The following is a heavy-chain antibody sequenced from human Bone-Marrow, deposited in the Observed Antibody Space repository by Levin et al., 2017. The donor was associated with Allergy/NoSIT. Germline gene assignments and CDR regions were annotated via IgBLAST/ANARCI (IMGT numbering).Heavy chain of an antibody. J-gene: IGHJ4*02. V-gene: IGHV3-30*03. CDR1: GFIFRDYS. D-gene: IGHD4-11*01. CDR2: ISPGGDE. Sequence: GGSLRLSCVVSGFIFRDYSMLWVRRAPGKGLDWVALISPGGDEFYADSVKGRFSISSDNSQDTLFLQLSGLRSEDTAIYYCASIQSAFSTAFDFWGQGSRVAVSS. CDR3: ASIQSAFSTAFDF.